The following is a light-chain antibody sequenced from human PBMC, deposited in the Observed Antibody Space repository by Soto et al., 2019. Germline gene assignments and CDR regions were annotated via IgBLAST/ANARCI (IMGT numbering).Light chain of an antibody. V-gene: IGLV2-14*01. CDR3: NSYTSSGTVV. J-gene: IGLJ2*01. Sequence: QSVLTQPASVSGSPGQSITISCTGTSSDVGGYNYVSWYQQHPGKAPKFMIYDVSNRPSGVSNRFSGSKSGNTASLTISGLQAEDEADYYCNSYTSSGTVVFGGGTQLTVL. CDR1: SSDVGGYNY. CDR2: DVS.